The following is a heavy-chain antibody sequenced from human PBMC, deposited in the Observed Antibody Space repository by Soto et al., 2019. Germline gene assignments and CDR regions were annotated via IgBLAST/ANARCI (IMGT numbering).Heavy chain of an antibody. D-gene: IGHD6-13*01. CDR2: ISAYNGNT. CDR1: GYTFTSYG. J-gene: IGHJ6*02. CDR3: AREQQLLLWYYYGMDF. V-gene: IGHV1-18*04. Sequence: QVQLVQSGAEVKKPGASVKVSCKASGYTFTSYGISWVRQAPGQGLEWMGWISAYNGNTNYAQKLQGRVTMTTDTTTRTAYMELRSLRSDDTAVYYCAREQQLLLWYYYGMDFWGQGTTVTVSS.